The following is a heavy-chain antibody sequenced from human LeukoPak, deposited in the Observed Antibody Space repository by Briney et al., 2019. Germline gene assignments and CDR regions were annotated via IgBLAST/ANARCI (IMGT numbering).Heavy chain of an antibody. J-gene: IGHJ4*02. CDR3: ARLNDYDILTGYSYYFDY. V-gene: IGHV5-51*01. CDR2: IYPSDSDT. CDR1: GYSFTSYW. D-gene: IGHD3-9*01. Sequence: GESLKISCKGSGYSFTSYWIAWVRQMPGKGLEWMGFIYPSDSDTRYSPSFQGQVTISADKSISTAYLQWSSLKASDTAMYYCARLNDYDILTGYSYYFDYWGQGTLVTVSS.